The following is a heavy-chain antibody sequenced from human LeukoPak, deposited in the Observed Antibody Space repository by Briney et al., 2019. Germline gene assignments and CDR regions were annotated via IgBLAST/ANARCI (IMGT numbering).Heavy chain of an antibody. CDR3: ARGAGYNYPYYFDY. CDR2: IYGGGNI. CDR1: GFTFSSYA. D-gene: IGHD5-24*01. Sequence: GGSLRLSCAASGFTFSSYAMSWVRQASGKGLEWVSVIYGGGNIYYADSVKGRFTISRDNSKNTLYLQMNSLRAEDTAVYYCARGAGYNYPYYFDYWGQGTLVTVSS. V-gene: IGHV3-53*01. J-gene: IGHJ4*02.